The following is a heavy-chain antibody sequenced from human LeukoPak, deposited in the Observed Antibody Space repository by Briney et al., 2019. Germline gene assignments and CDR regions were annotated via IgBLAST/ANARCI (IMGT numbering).Heavy chain of an antibody. Sequence: GGSLRLSCAASGFTFSISNMHWVRQAPGKGLEWVAVISYDGSNKYYADSVKGRFTIARDNSKNTVYLQMNSLRAEDTAVYYCAKDRSYSWALDYWGQGTLVTVSS. V-gene: IGHV3-30*18. J-gene: IGHJ4*02. CDR2: ISYDGSNK. CDR1: GFTFSISN. D-gene: IGHD2-2*01. CDR3: AKDRSYSWALDY.